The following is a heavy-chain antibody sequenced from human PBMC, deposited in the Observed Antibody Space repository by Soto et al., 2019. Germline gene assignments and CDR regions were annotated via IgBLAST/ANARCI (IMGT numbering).Heavy chain of an antibody. Sequence: SVKVSCKASGYTFGNQAFSWVRQAPGQGLEWMGGIIPLLSTPKYAQKFQARVTITADESTSTVYMELSSLRSEDTAIYYCAKHPTLSFDIWGQRTMVNVXS. CDR1: GYTFGNQA. CDR3: AKHPTLSFDI. D-gene: IGHD2-15*01. V-gene: IGHV1-69*13. J-gene: IGHJ3*02. CDR2: IIPLLSTP.